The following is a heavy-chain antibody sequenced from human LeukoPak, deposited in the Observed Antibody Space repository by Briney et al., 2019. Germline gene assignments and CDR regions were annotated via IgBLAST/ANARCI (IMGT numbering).Heavy chain of an antibody. V-gene: IGHV1-8*01. CDR3: ARDPIVDFWSGYKN. J-gene: IGHJ4*02. CDR2: MNPNSGNT. Sequence: GASVTVSFKSSGYTFTIYDINWVRQATGQGLERMGWMNPNSGNTGYAQKFQGRVTMTRNTSISTAYMELSSLRSEDTAVYYCARDPIVDFWSGYKNWGQGTLVTVSS. CDR1: GYTFTIYD. D-gene: IGHD3-3*01.